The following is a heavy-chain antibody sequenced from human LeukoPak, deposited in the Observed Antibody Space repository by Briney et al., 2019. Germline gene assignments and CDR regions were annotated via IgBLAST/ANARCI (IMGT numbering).Heavy chain of an antibody. CDR1: GGSFSGYY. V-gene: IGHV4-34*01. CDR2: INHSGST. CDR3: ARVVQSITMVRGVTAFDI. D-gene: IGHD3-10*01. Sequence: SETLSLTCAVYGGSFSGYYWSWIRQPPGKGLEWIGEINHSGSTNYNPSLKSRVTISVDTSKNQFSLKLSSVTAADTAVYYCARVVQSITMVRGVTAFDIWGQGTMVTVSS. J-gene: IGHJ3*02.